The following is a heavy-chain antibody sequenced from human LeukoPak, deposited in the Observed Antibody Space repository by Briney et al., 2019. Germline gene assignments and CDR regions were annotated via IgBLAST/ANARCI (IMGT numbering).Heavy chain of an antibody. CDR3: ARDYYYGMDV. Sequence: GGSLRLSCAASGFAFSTYWMHWVRQAPGKGLEWVSRINPDGITTTYADSVKGRFTISRDNAKNTLSLQMNSLRAEDTAVYYCARDYYYGMDVWGQGTTITVSS. J-gene: IGHJ6*02. CDR1: GFAFSTYW. CDR2: INPDGITT. V-gene: IGHV3-74*01.